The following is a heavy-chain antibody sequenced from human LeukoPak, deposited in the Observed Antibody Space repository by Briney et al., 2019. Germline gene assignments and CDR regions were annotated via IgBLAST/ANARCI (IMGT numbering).Heavy chain of an antibody. V-gene: IGHV3-23*01. CDR1: EFTLSYYV. CDR2: IGGGGVST. Sequence: GGSLRLSCATSEFTLSYYVMNWVRQPPGKGLEWVSGIGGGGVSTYYADSVKGRFTISRDNSKKMLYLQMNGLRAEDTAIYYCAKVRVGTSKPGALDYWGQGTLVTVSS. D-gene: IGHD1-26*01. CDR3: AKVRVGTSKPGALDY. J-gene: IGHJ4*02.